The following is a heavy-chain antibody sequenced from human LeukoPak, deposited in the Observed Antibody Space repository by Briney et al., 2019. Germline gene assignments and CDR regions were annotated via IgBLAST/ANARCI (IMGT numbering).Heavy chain of an antibody. Sequence: GGSLRLSRAASGFTFSSYSMNWLRQAPGTGREWNSYISSSSSTIYYADSVKGRFTVSRDNAKNSLYLQMSSLRAEDTAVYYCARDETVTTLVSYYYYGMDVWGQGTTVTVSS. D-gene: IGHD4-23*01. CDR1: GFTFSSYS. CDR2: ISSSSSTI. CDR3: ARDETVTTLVSYYYYGMDV. J-gene: IGHJ6*02. V-gene: IGHV3-48*04.